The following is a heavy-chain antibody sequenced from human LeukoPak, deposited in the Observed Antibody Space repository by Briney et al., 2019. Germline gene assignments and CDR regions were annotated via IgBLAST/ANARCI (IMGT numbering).Heavy chain of an antibody. CDR2: ITSSSSYI. J-gene: IGHJ5*02. Sequence: GGSLRLSCAASGFTFSTYNMNWVRQAPGKGLEWVSSITSSSSYIYYADSVKGRFTISRDNSKNTLYLQMNSLRAEDTAVYYCAKDLNQYYDILTGYYDWFDPWGQGTLVTVSS. D-gene: IGHD3-9*01. CDR1: GFTFSTYN. CDR3: AKDLNQYYDILTGYYDWFDP. V-gene: IGHV3-21*04.